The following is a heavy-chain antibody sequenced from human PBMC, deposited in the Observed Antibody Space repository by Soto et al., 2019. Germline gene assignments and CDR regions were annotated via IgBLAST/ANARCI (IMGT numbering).Heavy chain of an antibody. D-gene: IGHD6-6*01. CDR1: GYSFTSYW. J-gene: IGHJ6*02. CDR3: ARQRLWYSSSSDYYYGMDV. Sequence: XDSLTISCKGSGYSFTSYWISWVRQMPGKGLEWMGRIDPSDSYTNYSPSFQGHVTISADKSISTAYLQWSSLKASDTAMYYCARQRLWYSSSSDYYYGMDVWGQGTTVTVSS. CDR2: IDPSDSYT. V-gene: IGHV5-10-1*01.